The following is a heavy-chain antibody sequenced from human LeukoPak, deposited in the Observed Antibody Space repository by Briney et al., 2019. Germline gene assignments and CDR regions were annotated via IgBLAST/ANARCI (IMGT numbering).Heavy chain of an antibody. CDR3: EREELGGTCFDY. Sequence: SVKVSCKASGGTFTSHAISWVRQAPGQGLEWMGRIIPIFGTANYAQKFQGRVTITTDASTSTAYMELSSLRSEDTAVFYCEREELGGTCFDYWGQGTVVTVSS. J-gene: IGHJ4*02. CDR2: IIPIFGTA. D-gene: IGHD1-1*01. V-gene: IGHV1-69*05. CDR1: GGTFTSHA.